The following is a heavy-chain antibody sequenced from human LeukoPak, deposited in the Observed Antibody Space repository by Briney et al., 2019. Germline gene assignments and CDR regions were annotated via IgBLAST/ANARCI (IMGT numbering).Heavy chain of an antibody. V-gene: IGHV4-39*01. Sequence: SETLSLTCTVSGGSISSSSYYWGWIRQPPGKGLEWIGSIYYSGSTYYNPSLKSRVTISVDTSKNQFSLKLSSVTAADTAVYYCARLTLWFGEFPPYFDYWGQGTLVTVSS. CDR2: IYYSGST. CDR1: GGSISSSSYY. D-gene: IGHD3-10*01. CDR3: ARLTLWFGEFPPYFDY. J-gene: IGHJ4*02.